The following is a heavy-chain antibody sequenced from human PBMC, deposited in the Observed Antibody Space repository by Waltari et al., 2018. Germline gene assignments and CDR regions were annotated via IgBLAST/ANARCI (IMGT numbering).Heavy chain of an antibody. CDR1: GYSISIGYY. Sequence: QVQLQESGPGLVKPSETLSLTCAVSGYSISIGYYWGWIRQPPGKGLEWIGSIYHSGSTYYNPSLKSRVTISVDTSKNQFSLKLSSVTAADTAVYYCARAVGATFFDIWGQGTMVTVSS. V-gene: IGHV4-38-2*01. J-gene: IGHJ3*02. CDR2: IYHSGST. CDR3: ARAVGATFFDI. D-gene: IGHD1-26*01.